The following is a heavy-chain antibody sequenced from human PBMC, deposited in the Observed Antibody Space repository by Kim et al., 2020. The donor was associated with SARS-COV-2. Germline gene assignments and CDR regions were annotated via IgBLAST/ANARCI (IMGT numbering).Heavy chain of an antibody. CDR3: ARVVGDSSGTNNWFDP. Sequence: GGSLRLSCAASGFTFSSYAMSWVRQAPGKGLEWVSAIRGSGGSTYYADSVKGRFTISRDNSKNTLYLQMNSLRAEDTAVYYCARVVGDSSGTNNWFDPWGQRTLVTVSS. CDR1: GFTFSSYA. D-gene: IGHD3-22*01. J-gene: IGHJ5*02. V-gene: IGHV3-23*01. CDR2: IRGSGGST.